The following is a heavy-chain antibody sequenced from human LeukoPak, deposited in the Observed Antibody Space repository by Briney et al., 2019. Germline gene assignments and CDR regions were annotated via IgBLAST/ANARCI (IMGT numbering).Heavy chain of an antibody. CDR3: AKAPVTSCRGAFCYPFDS. Sequence: GGSLRLSCAASGFTFSSYEMNWVRQAPGKGLEWVSYISSSGSTIYYADSVRGRFTISRDNSRNTMYLQMNSLRVEDAAVHYCAKAPVTSCRGAFCYPFDSWGQGTLVTVSS. CDR1: GFTFSSYE. V-gene: IGHV3-48*03. J-gene: IGHJ4*02. CDR2: ISSSGSTI. D-gene: IGHD2-15*01.